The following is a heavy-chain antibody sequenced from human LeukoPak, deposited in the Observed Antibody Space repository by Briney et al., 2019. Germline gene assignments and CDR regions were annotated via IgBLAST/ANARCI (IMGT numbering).Heavy chain of an antibody. D-gene: IGHD3-3*01. J-gene: IGHJ4*02. V-gene: IGHV4-39*07. CDR3: ARITIFGVIILYFDC. Sequence: PSETLSLTCTVSGASISSNHYYWGWIRQSPGKGLEFVGSVFYSGSTDYNPSLKRRVTISADTSKNQFSLNLTSVTAADTAVYYCARITIFGVIILYFDCWGQGALVTVSS. CDR1: GASISSNHYY. CDR2: VFYSGST.